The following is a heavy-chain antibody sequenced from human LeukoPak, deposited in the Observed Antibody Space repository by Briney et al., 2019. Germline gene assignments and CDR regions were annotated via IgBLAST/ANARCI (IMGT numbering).Heavy chain of an antibody. V-gene: IGHV4-34*01. CDR3: ARAMRSTVTFDH. CDR2: INHSGST. CDR1: GGSFSGYY. J-gene: IGHJ4*02. Sequence: SETLPLTCAVYGGSFSGYYWSWIRQPPGKGLEWIGEINHSGSTNYNPSLKSRVTISVDMSKNQFSLKLSSVTAADTAVYYCARAMRSTVTFDHWGQGTLVTVSS. D-gene: IGHD4-17*01.